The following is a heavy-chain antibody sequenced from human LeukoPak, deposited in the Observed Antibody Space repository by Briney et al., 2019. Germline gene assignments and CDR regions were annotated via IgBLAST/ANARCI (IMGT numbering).Heavy chain of an antibody. J-gene: IGHJ4*02. CDR2: IYYSGST. D-gene: IGHD2-2*01. CDR1: GGSISRSDYY. CDR3: ARAGQGYCTSASCFLSLDY. V-gene: IGHV4-39*07. Sequence: SETLSLTCTVSGGSISRSDYYWGWIRQPPGKGLEWIGSIYYSGSTNYNPSLKSRVTISVDKSKNQFSLKLNSVTAADTAVSYCARAGQGYCTSASCFLSLDYWGQGTLVTVSS.